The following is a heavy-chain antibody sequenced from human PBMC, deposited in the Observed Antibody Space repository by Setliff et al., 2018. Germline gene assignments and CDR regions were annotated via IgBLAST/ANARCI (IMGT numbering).Heavy chain of an antibody. CDR3: AISTLSICSGGSCPNAFDV. V-gene: IGHV1-18*01. CDR1: GYIFKSYG. Sequence: ASVKVSCKASGYIFKSYGISWVRQAPGQGLEWMGWISSYNDVTSYAQSFQGRVTMTTDTSKSAAYMDLRGLRSDDTAVYYCAISTLSICSGGSCPNAFDVWGQGTMVTVSS. D-gene: IGHD2-15*01. J-gene: IGHJ3*01. CDR2: ISSYNDVT.